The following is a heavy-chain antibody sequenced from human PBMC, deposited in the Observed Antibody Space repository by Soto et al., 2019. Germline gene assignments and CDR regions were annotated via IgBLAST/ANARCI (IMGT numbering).Heavy chain of an antibody. V-gene: IGHV1-2*02. D-gene: IGHD2-2*01. CDR1: GYTFTGYY. Sequence: QVQLVQSGAEVKKPGASVKVSCKASGYTFTGYYMHWVRQAPGQGLEWMGWINPNSGGTNYAQKFQGRVTMTGDTSISTAYRELGRLSSDDTAVYYCAREIGYCISTSCYAGGGFDYWGQGTLVTVSS. CDR3: AREIGYCISTSCYAGGGFDY. J-gene: IGHJ4*02. CDR2: INPNSGGT.